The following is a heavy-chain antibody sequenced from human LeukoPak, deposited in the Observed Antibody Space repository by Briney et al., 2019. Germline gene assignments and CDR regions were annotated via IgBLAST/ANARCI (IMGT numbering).Heavy chain of an antibody. CDR2: ISGTNTNP. D-gene: IGHD2-15*01. V-gene: IGHV3-23*01. J-gene: IGHJ4*02. Sequence: GGSLRLSCAASGFTFSTYAMNWVRQPPGKGLEWVSVISGTNTNPDYADSVRGRFTISRDNAKNTVYLQMSSLRAEDTAVYYCAREVFGYSLDYWGQGTLVTVSS. CDR1: GFTFSTYA. CDR3: AREVFGYSLDY.